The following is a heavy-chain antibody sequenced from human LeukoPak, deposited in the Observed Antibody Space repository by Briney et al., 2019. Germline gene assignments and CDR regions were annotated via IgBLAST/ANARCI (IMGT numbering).Heavy chain of an antibody. Sequence: GGSLRLSCAASGFTFSRNYMTWVRQAPGKGLEWVSVIYRGGSTYYADSVKGRFTISRDNSKNTLYLQMNSLRAEDTAVYYCARAGPTGTNDAFDIWGQGTMVTVSS. CDR1: GFTFSRNY. D-gene: IGHD1-1*01. CDR2: IYRGGST. V-gene: IGHV3-53*01. J-gene: IGHJ3*02. CDR3: ARAGPTGTNDAFDI.